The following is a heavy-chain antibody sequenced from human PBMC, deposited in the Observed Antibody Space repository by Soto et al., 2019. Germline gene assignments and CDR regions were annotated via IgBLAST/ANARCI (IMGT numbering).Heavy chain of an antibody. CDR1: GGSFSGYY. J-gene: IGHJ6*03. CDR2: STHSGST. CDR3: SSGRYRSRGYYYLEK. D-gene: IGHD1-26*01. Sequence: PSETLSLTCAASGGSFSGYYCSWIRQPPGKGLEWIGESTHSGSTTYNPSLKSRVSISVATSTNQFSLRLSSVTVTDPALYISSSGRYRSRGYYYLEKGGKGTTVSVSS. V-gene: IGHV4-34*01.